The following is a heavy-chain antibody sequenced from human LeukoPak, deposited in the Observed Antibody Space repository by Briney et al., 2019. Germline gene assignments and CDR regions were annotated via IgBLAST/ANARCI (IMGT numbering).Heavy chain of an antibody. J-gene: IGHJ4*02. D-gene: IGHD1-26*01. CDR1: GYTFTDYY. Sequence: GASVKLSCKASGYTFTDYYIHWVRQAPGQGLEWMGWINPNSGGTNYAQKFQDRVTMTRDTPISTAYMDLSTLTSDDTAVYYCASPSYQTGTYYYFDYWGQGTLVTVSS. CDR2: INPNSGGT. CDR3: ASPSYQTGTYYYFDY. V-gene: IGHV1-2*02.